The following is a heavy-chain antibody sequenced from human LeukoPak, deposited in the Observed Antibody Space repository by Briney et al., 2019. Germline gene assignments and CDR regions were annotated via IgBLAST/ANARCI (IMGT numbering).Heavy chain of an antibody. D-gene: IGHD3-10*01. CDR2: IYSGGST. CDR1: GFTVSSNY. CDR3: ARETGPGRDFDY. J-gene: IGHJ4*02. V-gene: IGHV3-53*05. Sequence: GGSLRLSCAASGFTVSSNYMSWVRQAPGKGLEWVSVIYSGGSTYYADSVKGRFTISRDNSKNTLYLLMNSLRAEDTAVYYCARETGPGRDFDYWGQGALVTVSS.